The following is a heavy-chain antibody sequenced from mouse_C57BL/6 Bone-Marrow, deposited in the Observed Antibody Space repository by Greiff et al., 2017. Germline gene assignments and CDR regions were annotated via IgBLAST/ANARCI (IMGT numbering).Heavy chain of an antibody. D-gene: IGHD2-3*01. Sequence: VQLQQPGAELVKPGASVKLSCKASGYTFTSYWMHWVKQRPGQGLEWIGMIHPNSGSTNYNEKFKSKATLTVDKSSSTAYMQLSSLTSEDSAVYYGARVSNDGYYSDYWGQGTTLTVSS. CDR1: GYTFTSYW. J-gene: IGHJ2*01. CDR2: IHPNSGST. CDR3: ARVSNDGYYSDY. V-gene: IGHV1-64*01.